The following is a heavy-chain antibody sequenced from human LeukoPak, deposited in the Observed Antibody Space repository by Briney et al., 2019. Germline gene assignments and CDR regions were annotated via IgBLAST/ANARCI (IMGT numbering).Heavy chain of an antibody. CDR2: INPNSGGT. Sequence: ASVKVSCKASGYTFTGYYMHWVRQAPGQGLEWMGWINPNSGGTNYAQKFQGRVTMTRDTSISTAYMELSRLRSDDTAVYYCARLKRNRYCSSTSCPNNYYHYYYMDVWGKGTTVTVSS. D-gene: IGHD2-2*01. CDR3: ARLKRNRYCSSTSCPNNYYHYYYMDV. J-gene: IGHJ6*03. CDR1: GYTFTGYY. V-gene: IGHV1-2*02.